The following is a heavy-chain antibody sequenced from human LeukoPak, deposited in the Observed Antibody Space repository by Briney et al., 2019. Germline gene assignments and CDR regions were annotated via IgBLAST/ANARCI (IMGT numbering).Heavy chain of an antibody. J-gene: IGHJ4*02. Sequence: EWIGSIYYSGSTYYNPSLKSRVTISVDTSKNQFSLKLSSVTAADTAVYYCARHDYGDYGGWGQGTLVTVSS. D-gene: IGHD4-17*01. CDR2: IYYSGST. CDR3: ARHDYGDYGG. V-gene: IGHV4-39*01.